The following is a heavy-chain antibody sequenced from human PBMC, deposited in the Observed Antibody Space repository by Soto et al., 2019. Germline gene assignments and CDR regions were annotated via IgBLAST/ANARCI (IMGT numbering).Heavy chain of an antibody. CDR2: IYYSGST. D-gene: IGHD3-3*01. V-gene: IGHV4-39*01. J-gene: IGHJ5*02. CDR1: GGSISSSSYY. Sequence: SETLSLTCTVSGGSISSSSYYWGWIRQPPGKGMEWIGSIYYSGSTYYNPSLKSRVTISVDTSKNHFSLKLSSVTAADTAVYYCASGTEYYDFWSGYYAWGQETLVTVSS. CDR3: ASGTEYYDFWSGYYA.